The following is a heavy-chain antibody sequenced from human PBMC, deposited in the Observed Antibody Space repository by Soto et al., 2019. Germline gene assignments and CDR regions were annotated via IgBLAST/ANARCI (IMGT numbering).Heavy chain of an antibody. V-gene: IGHV3-11*01. CDR3: ARDVRYDFWSGYPPFDY. CDR1: GFILSDCA. CDR2: ISSSGSTI. J-gene: IGHJ4*02. Sequence: LSLSCATSGFILSDCAMNWVRQAPGKGLEWVSYISSSGSTIYYADSVKGRFTISRDNAKNSLYLQMNSLRAEDTAVYYCARDVRYDFWSGYPPFDYWGQGTLVTVSS. D-gene: IGHD3-3*01.